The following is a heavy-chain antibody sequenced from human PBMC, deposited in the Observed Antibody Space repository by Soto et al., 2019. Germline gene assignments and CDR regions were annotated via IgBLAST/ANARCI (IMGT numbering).Heavy chain of an antibody. CDR1: GGSISSYY. D-gene: IGHD4-17*01. V-gene: IGHV4-59*01. CDR2: IYYSGST. CDR3: ARLDYGNY. J-gene: IGHJ4*02. Sequence: SETLSLTCTVSGGSISSYYWSWIRQPPGKGLEWIGYIYYSGSTNYNPSLKSRVTISVDTSKNQFSLKLSSVTAADTAVYYCARLDYGNYWGQGTLVTVSS.